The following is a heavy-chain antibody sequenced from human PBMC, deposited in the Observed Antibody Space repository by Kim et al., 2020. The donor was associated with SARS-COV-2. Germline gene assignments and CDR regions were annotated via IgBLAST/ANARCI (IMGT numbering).Heavy chain of an antibody. CDR2: INHSGST. V-gene: IGHV4-34*01. CDR1: GGSFNGYY. D-gene: IGHD3-22*01. CDR3: ASGVAINGWFDP. J-gene: IGHJ5*02. Sequence: SETLSLTCAVYGGSFNGYYWTWIRQPPGKGLEWIGEINHSGSTNYNPSLKSRVTISVDTSKNQFSLKLSSVTAADTAVYYCASGVAINGWFDPWGQGTLV.